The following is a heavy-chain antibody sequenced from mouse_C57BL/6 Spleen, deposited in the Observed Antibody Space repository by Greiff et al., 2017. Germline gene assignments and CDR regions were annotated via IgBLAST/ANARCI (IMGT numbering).Heavy chain of an antibody. D-gene: IGHD2-4*01. J-gene: IGHJ2*01. CDR3: ARRDGYYDSLAY. Sequence: QVQLQQSGAELARPGASVKLSCKASGYTFTSYGISWVKQRTGQGLEWIGEIYPRSGNTYYNEKFKGKATLTADKSSSTAYMVLRSLTSEDSSVYFCARRDGYYDSLAYWGQGTTLTVSS. CDR2: IYPRSGNT. CDR1: GYTFTSYG. V-gene: IGHV1-81*01.